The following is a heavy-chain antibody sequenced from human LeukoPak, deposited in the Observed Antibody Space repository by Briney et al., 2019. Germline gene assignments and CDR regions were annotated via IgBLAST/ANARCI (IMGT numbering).Heavy chain of an antibody. Sequence: ASVKVSCKASGYTFTSYGISWVRQAPGQGLEWMGWISAYNGSTNYAQKLQGRVTMTTDTSTSTAYMELRSLRSDDTAVYYCARDRGYCSGGSCYSTFDYWGQGTLVTVSS. CDR3: ARDRGYCSGGSCYSTFDY. CDR1: GYTFTSYG. D-gene: IGHD2-15*01. J-gene: IGHJ4*02. V-gene: IGHV1-18*01. CDR2: ISAYNGST.